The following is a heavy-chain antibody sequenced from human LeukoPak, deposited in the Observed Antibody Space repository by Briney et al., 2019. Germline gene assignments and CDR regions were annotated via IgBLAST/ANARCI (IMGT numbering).Heavy chain of an antibody. Sequence: SETLSLTCAVYGGSFSGYYWSWIRQPPGKGLEWIGEINHSGSTNYNPSLKSRVTISVDTSKNQFSLKLSSVTAADTAVYYCALGDYYDSSGYYWDWFDPWGQGTLVTVS. CDR2: INHSGST. J-gene: IGHJ5*02. D-gene: IGHD3-22*01. V-gene: IGHV4-34*01. CDR1: GGSFSGYY. CDR3: ALGDYYDSSGYYWDWFDP.